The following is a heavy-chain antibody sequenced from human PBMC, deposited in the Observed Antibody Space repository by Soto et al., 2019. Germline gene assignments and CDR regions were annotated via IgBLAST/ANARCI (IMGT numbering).Heavy chain of an antibody. Sequence: PGESLKISCKGSGYSFTSYWISWVRQMPGKGLEWVGRIDPSDSYTNYSPSFQGHVTISADKSISTAYLQWSSLKASDTAMYYCARQKYDSSGYWTQTYYYYGMDVWGQGTTVTVSS. CDR2: IDPSDSYT. CDR3: ARQKYDSSGYWTQTYYYYGMDV. D-gene: IGHD3-22*01. J-gene: IGHJ6*02. CDR1: GYSFTSYW. V-gene: IGHV5-10-1*01.